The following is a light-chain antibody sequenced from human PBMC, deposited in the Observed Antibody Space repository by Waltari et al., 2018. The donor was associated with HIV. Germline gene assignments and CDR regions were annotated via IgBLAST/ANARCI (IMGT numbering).Light chain of an antibody. Sequence: ETVLTQSPVTLSVSPGERVTLSCSASQSVSGNLVWYQQKPGQAPRLLIYAASSRATDIPARFSGSGSVTDYTLTISNLQSEDSAVYYCQQNIHWPPYTFGQGTKLEIK. J-gene: IGKJ2*01. CDR1: QSVSGN. CDR3: QQNIHWPPYT. V-gene: IGKV3-15*01. CDR2: AAS.